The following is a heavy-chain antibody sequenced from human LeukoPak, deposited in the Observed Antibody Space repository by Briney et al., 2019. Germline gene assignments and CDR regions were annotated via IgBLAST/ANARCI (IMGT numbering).Heavy chain of an antibody. CDR3: AASSSAYFLHFDY. D-gene: IGHD3-22*01. J-gene: IGHJ4*02. CDR2: IKQDGSEK. Sequence: PGRSLRLSCAASGLTFSSHWMHWVRQAPGKGLEWVANIKQDGSEKYSVDSVKGRFTISRDNTKNSLYLQMSSLRVEDTAVYYCAASSSAYFLHFDYWGQGTLVTVSS. V-gene: IGHV3-7*01. CDR1: GLTFSSHW.